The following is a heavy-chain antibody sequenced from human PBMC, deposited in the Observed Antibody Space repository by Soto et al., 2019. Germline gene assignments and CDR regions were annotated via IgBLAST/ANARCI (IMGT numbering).Heavy chain of an antibody. J-gene: IGHJ4*02. CDR1: GGSFNTYG. CDR2: IIPLLGTP. Sequence: QVQLVQSGAEMMKSGSSVKVSCKVSGGSFNTYGIGWGRQAPGQGLEWMGEIIPLLGTPNYAQRFQGRVTITPAEPTTTAYMELSSLRSEDAAVYYCARLQVPMTYGGGVFDSWGQGTLVTVSS. CDR3: ARLQVPMTYGGGVFDS. D-gene: IGHD3-16*01. V-gene: IGHV1-69*01.